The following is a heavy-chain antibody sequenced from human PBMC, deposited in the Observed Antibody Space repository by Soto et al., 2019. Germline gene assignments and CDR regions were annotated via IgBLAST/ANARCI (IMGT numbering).Heavy chain of an antibody. D-gene: IGHD3-22*01. CDR1: GGSISSGGYS. V-gene: IGHV4-30-2*01. CDR2: IYHSGST. CDR3: ARLVVTLSVIDY. J-gene: IGHJ4*02. Sequence: PSETLSLTCAVSGGSISSGGYSWSWIRQPPGKGLEWIGYIYHSGSTYYNPSLKSRVTISVDRSKNQFSLKLSSVTAADTAVYYCARLVVTLSVIDYWGQGTPVTVSS.